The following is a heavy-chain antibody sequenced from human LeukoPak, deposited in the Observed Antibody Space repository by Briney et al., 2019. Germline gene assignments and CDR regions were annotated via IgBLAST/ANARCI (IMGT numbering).Heavy chain of an antibody. CDR3: AKDMAYDFWSGYYSY. J-gene: IGHJ4*02. Sequence: PGRSLRLSCAASGFTFDDYAMHWVRQAPGKGLEWVSGISWNSGSIGYADSVKGRFTFSRDNAKNSLYLQMNSLRAEDTALYYCAKDMAYDFWSGYYSYWGQGTLVTVSS. CDR1: GFTFDDYA. V-gene: IGHV3-9*01. D-gene: IGHD3-3*01. CDR2: ISWNSGSI.